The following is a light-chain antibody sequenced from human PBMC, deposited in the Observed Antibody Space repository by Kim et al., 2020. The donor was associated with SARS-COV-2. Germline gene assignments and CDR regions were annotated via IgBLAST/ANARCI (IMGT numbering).Light chain of an antibody. Sequence: ASTGNRVTITCRASQGIRSYLAWYQQKPGKAPKLLIYAASTLQSGVPSRFSGSGSGTDFTLTISCLQSEDFATYYCQQYYSYLPYTFGQGTKLEIK. CDR2: AAS. V-gene: IGKV1-8*01. J-gene: IGKJ2*01. CDR1: QGIRSY. CDR3: QQYYSYLPYT.